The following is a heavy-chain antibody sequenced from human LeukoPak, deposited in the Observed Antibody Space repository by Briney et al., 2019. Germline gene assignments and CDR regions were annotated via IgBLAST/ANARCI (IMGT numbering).Heavy chain of an antibody. CDR2: IKQDGSEK. Sequence: PGGSLRLSCAASGFTFSSYWMSWVRQAPGKGLEWVANIKQDGSEKYYVDSVKGRFTISRDNAKNSLYLQMNSLGAEDTAVYYCARDVNRDNYDSSAYDIWGQGTMVTVSS. V-gene: IGHV3-7*01. D-gene: IGHD3-22*01. J-gene: IGHJ3*02. CDR1: GFTFSSYW. CDR3: ARDVNRDNYDSSAYDI.